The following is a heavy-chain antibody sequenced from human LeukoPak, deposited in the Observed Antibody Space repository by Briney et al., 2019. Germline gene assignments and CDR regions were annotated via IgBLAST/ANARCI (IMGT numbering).Heavy chain of an antibody. Sequence: GGSLRLSCAVSGFTFTDTYMTWIRQAPGKGLESLSYISPSGTDISYADSVKGRFTISRDNAKNSLYLQMNSLRAEDTAVYYCARDPTANDYGDYVFDYWGQGTLVTVSS. CDR2: ISPSGTDI. J-gene: IGHJ4*02. CDR3: ARDPTANDYGDYVFDY. V-gene: IGHV3-11*01. CDR1: GFTFTDTY. D-gene: IGHD4-17*01.